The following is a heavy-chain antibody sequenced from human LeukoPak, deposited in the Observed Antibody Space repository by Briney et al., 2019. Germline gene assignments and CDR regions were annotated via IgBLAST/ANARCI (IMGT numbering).Heavy chain of an antibody. D-gene: IGHD1-26*01. Sequence: ASVKVSCKVSGYTLTELSMHWVRQAPGKGLEWMGGFDPEDGETIYAQKFQGRVTMTEDTSTDTAYMELSSLRSEDTAVYYCATDRAYSGSYAGAFDIWGQGQWSPSLQ. J-gene: IGHJ3*02. CDR3: ATDRAYSGSYAGAFDI. CDR1: GYTLTELS. CDR2: FDPEDGET. V-gene: IGHV1-24*01.